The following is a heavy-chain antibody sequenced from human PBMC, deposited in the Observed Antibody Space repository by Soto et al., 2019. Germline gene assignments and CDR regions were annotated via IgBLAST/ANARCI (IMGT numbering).Heavy chain of an antibody. J-gene: IGHJ5*02. CDR3: VRRHVSATGIDWFDP. CDR1: GYTFTSYG. D-gene: IGHD6-13*01. Sequence: SVKVSCKASGYTFTSYGIHWVRQAPGQRLEWMGWINAANGDTKYSPKFQGRVTITRDTSASTAYMELSSLRSEDTAVYYCVRRHVSATGIDWFDPRGQRTLVSVSS. CDR2: INAANGDT. V-gene: IGHV1-3*01.